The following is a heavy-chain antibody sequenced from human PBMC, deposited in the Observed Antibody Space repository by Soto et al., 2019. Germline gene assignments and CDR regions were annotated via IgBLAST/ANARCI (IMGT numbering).Heavy chain of an antibody. V-gene: IGHV2-5*02. CDR2: IYWDDDK. D-gene: IGHD2-21*01. CDR1: AFSLSTSGVG. CDR3: ARLVAAGITYYFDS. Sequence: QITLKESGPTLVKPTQTLTLTCTFSAFSLSTSGVGVGWIRQPPGKALEWLTFIYWDDDKRYSPSLKSRLTTTKDTSKTPVVLTMTNMSPVDTATYYCARLVAAGITYYFDSWGQGPLVTVSS. J-gene: IGHJ4*02.